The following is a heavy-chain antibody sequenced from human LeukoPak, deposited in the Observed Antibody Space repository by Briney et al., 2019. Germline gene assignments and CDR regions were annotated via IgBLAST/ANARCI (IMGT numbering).Heavy chain of an antibody. CDR2: IRNTANSYST. J-gene: IGHJ4*02. CDR1: GFTFSDHY. Sequence: GGSLRLSCAASGFTFSDHYMDWVRQAPRKGMGWVGRIRNTANSYSTAYAASVKGRFTISRDGSKNSLYLQMNSLKIEDTAVYYCARVGRWEVLGAYDYWGQGTLVTVSS. CDR3: ARVGRWEVLGAYDY. V-gene: IGHV3-72*01. D-gene: IGHD1-26*01.